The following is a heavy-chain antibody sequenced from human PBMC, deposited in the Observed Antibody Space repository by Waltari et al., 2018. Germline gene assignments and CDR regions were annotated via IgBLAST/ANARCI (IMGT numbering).Heavy chain of an antibody. CDR3: AREGGPEYYYRYYMDV. CDR2: ISYAGTNK. D-gene: IGHD3-16*01. CDR1: GFTFSSSP. V-gene: IGHV3-30-3*01. J-gene: IGHJ6*03. Sequence: QVQLVESGGGVVQPGRSLRLSCAASGFTFSSSPMHWVRQAPGKVRGGVAVISYAGTNKYYADSVKGRFTISRYNSNNNLYLQVNGLSTEDTAVYYCAREGGPEYYYRYYMDVWGKGTTVIVSS.